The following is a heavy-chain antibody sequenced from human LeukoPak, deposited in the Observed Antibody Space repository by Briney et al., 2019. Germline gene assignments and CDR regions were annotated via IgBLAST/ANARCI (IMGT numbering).Heavy chain of an antibody. D-gene: IGHD3-10*01. CDR3: AGSTAMVRGVMSSFDY. J-gene: IGHJ4*02. Sequence: SETLSLTCTVSGGSISSCYWSWIRQPAGKGLEWIGRIYTSGSTNYNPSLKSRVTMSVDTSKNQFSLKLSSVTAADTAVYYCAGSTAMVRGVMSSFDYWGQGTLVTVSS. CDR2: IYTSGST. CDR1: GGSISSCY. V-gene: IGHV4-4*07.